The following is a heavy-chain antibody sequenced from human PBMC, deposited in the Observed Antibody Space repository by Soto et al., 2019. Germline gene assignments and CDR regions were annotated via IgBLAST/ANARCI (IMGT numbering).Heavy chain of an antibody. J-gene: IGHJ3*02. CDR1: GFTFSSYA. CDR3: ASTDAFDI. V-gene: IGHV3-30-3*01. Sequence: QVQLVESGGGVVQPGRSLRLSCAASGFTFSSYAMHWVRQAPGKGLEWVAVISYDGSNKYYADSVKGRFTISRDNSKNTLYLQMTSLRAEDTAVYYCASTDAFDIWGQGTMVTVSS. CDR2: ISYDGSNK.